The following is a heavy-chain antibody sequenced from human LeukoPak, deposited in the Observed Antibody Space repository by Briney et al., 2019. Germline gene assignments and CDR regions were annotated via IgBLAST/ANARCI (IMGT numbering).Heavy chain of an antibody. D-gene: IGHD1-1*01. CDR1: GHTNNSYA. Sequence: GGSLRLSCAASGHTNNSYAMRWVPQAPGKGLEGVTAISGSGGSTYYADSVKGRFTISRHNSKNTLYLQMNSLRAEDTAVYYCAKEAPWNDYYGMDVWGKGTTVTVSS. J-gene: IGHJ6*04. CDR3: AKEAPWNDYYGMDV. V-gene: IGHV3-23*01. CDR2: ISGSGGST.